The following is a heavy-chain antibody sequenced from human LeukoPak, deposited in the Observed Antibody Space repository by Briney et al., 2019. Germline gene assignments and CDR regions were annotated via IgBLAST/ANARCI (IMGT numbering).Heavy chain of an antibody. D-gene: IGHD4-17*01. CDR3: ARHHKTTVTFDY. CDR1: GGSISGYY. V-gene: IGHV4-59*01. CDR2: IYYSGST. Sequence: PSETLSLTCTVSGGSISGYYWSWIRQPPGKGLEWIGYIYYSGSTNYNPPLKSRVTISIDTSKNQFSLKLRSVTAADTAVYYCARHHKTTVTFDYWGQGTLVTVSS. J-gene: IGHJ4*02.